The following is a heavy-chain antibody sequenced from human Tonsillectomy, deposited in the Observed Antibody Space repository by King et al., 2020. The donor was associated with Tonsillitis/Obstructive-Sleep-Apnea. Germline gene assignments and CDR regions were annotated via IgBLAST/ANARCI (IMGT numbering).Heavy chain of an antibody. D-gene: IGHD6-19*01. CDR2: IYYSGST. J-gene: IGHJ4*02. V-gene: IGHV4-61*01. CDR3: ARSHSSGASDY. Sequence: PLQESGPGLVKPSETLSLTCTVSGGSVSSGSYYWRWIRQPPGKGLEWIGYIYYSGSTNYNPSLKSRVTISVDTSKNQFSLKLSSVTAADTAVYYCARSHSSGASDYWGQGTLVTVSS. CDR1: GGSVSSGSYY.